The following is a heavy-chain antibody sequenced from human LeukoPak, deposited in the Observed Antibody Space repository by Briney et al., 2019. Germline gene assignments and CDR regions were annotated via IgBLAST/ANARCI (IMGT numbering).Heavy chain of an antibody. CDR2: IYPGYSDT. Sequence: VESLKISCKGSGYRFTSYSIGWVRQMPGKGLEWMGIIYPGYSDTRYSPSFQGQVTISADKSISTAYLQWSSLKASDTAMYYCARQRYSSGWLPDYWGQGTLVTVSS. V-gene: IGHV5-51*01. D-gene: IGHD6-19*01. J-gene: IGHJ4*02. CDR1: GYRFTSYS. CDR3: ARQRYSSGWLPDY.